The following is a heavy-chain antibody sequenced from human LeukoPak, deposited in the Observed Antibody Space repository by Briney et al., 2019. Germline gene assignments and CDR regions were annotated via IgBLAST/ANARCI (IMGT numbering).Heavy chain of an antibody. CDR1: GFTFSSYW. Sequence: PGGSLRLSCAASGFTFSSYWKSWVRQAPGKGLEWVSVIYSGGNTYYADSVVGRFTISRDNSKNTLYLQMNSLRAEDTAVYYCARDGAVADLDYWGQGTLVTVSS. J-gene: IGHJ4*02. D-gene: IGHD6-19*01. CDR2: IYSGGNT. V-gene: IGHV3-66*01. CDR3: ARDGAVADLDY.